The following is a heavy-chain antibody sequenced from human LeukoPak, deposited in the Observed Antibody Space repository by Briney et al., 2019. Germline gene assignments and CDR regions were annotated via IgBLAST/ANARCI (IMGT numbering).Heavy chain of an antibody. J-gene: IGHJ6*02. D-gene: IGHD2/OR15-2a*01. CDR3: ARSFCTSATCSKGYSYYVMDV. CDR2: ISSGGHYT. Sequence: GGSLRLSCAASGFTFSPYAMNWVRQAPGKGLEWVSYISSGGHYTFYADSLKGRFTVSRDNAKNSLFLQMDSLGAEDTAVYYCARSFCTSATCSKGYSYYVMDVWGQGTTVTVSS. CDR1: GFTFSPYA. V-gene: IGHV3-21*01.